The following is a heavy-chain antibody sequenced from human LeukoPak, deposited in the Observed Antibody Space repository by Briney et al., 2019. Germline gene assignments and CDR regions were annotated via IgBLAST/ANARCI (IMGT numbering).Heavy chain of an antibody. J-gene: IGHJ4*02. CDR3: ARGRYSGTTYYFDY. V-gene: IGHV3-7*03. D-gene: IGHD5-12*01. Sequence: GGSLRLSCAASGFTFSTSWMSWVRQVPGKGLEWVANIKKDGSETYYVDSVKGRFTVSRDNAKNSLYLQMNSLRAEDTAMYYCARGRYSGTTYYFDYWGQGTLVTVSS. CDR1: GFTFSTSW. CDR2: IKKDGSET.